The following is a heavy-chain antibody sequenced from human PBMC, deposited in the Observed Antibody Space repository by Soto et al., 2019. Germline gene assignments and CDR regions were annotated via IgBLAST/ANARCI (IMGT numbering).Heavy chain of an antibody. CDR3: AKDLYSSVWFNFFDS. Sequence: QVQLVESGGGVVQPGRSLRLSCAASGFSFSTTGMHWVRQAPGKGLEWVAMISHDGGAVHFADSVKGRFTISRDDSTNTLYLQMNSLRPEDTAVYYCAKDLYSSVWFNFFDSWGQGSLVTVSS. CDR2: ISHDGGAV. D-gene: IGHD6-19*01. V-gene: IGHV3-30*18. CDR1: GFSFSTTG. J-gene: IGHJ5*01.